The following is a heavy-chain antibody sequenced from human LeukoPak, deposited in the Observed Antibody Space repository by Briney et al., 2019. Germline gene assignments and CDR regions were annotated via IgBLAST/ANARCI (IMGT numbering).Heavy chain of an antibody. D-gene: IGHD4-11*01. CDR3: ARGRVSSSTWHSTYYYYFYMDV. V-gene: IGHV4-59*01. J-gene: IGHJ6*03. CDR2: IYYTGST. CDR1: GGSIRNYY. Sequence: PSETLSLTCTVSGGSIRNYYWSWIRQPPGKGPEWIGFIYYTGSTNSNPSLKSRVTISVDTSKNHFSLQLSSVTAADTAVYFCARGRVSSSTWHSTYYYYFYMDVWGKGTTVTVSS.